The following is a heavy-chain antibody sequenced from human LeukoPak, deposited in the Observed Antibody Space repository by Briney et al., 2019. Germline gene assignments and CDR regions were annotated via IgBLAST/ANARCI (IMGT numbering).Heavy chain of an antibody. V-gene: IGHV1-2*04. D-gene: IGHD3-10*01. CDR3: ARGPYYGSGSNFYGMDV. CDR1: GYTFTGYY. J-gene: IGHJ6*02. CDR2: INPNSGGT. Sequence: ASVKVSCKASGYTFTGYYMHWVRQAPGQGLEWMGWINPNSGGTNYAQKFQGWVTMTRDTSISTAYMELSRLRSEDTAVYYCARGPYYGSGSNFYGMDVWGQGTTVTVSS.